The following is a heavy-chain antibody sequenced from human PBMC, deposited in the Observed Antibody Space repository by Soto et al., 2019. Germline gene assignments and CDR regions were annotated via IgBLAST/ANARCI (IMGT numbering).Heavy chain of an antibody. V-gene: IGHV4-34*01. Sequence: QVQLQQWGAGLLKPSETLSLTCAVYGGSFSGYYWSWIRQPPGKGLEWIGEINHSGSTNYNPSLKSRVTISVDTSKNHFSLKLSSVTAADTAVYYCARQPYDSRGYYYGTWGQGTLVTVSS. CDR1: GGSFSGYY. D-gene: IGHD3-22*01. J-gene: IGHJ5*02. CDR3: ARQPYDSRGYYYGT. CDR2: INHSGST.